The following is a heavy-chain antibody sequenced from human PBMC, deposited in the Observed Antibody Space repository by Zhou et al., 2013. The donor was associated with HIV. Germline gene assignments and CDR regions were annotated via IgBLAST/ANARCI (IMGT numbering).Heavy chain of an antibody. V-gene: IGHV1-69*05. D-gene: IGHD4-4*01. CDR1: GGTFSSYA. Sequence: QVQLVQSGAEVKKPGSSVKVSCKASGGTFSSYAISWVRQAPGQGLEWMGGIIPIFGTANYAQKFQGRVTITTDESTSTAYMELSSLRSEDTAVYYCARTAQGDYSNYNYYYYMDVWGKGTTVTVSS. CDR2: IIPIFGTA. CDR3: ARTAQGDYSNYNYYYYMDV. J-gene: IGHJ6*03.